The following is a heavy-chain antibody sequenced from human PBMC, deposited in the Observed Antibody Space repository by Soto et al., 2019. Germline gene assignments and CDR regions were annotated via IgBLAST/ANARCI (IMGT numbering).Heavy chain of an antibody. V-gene: IGHV4-30-2*01. CDR2: IYHSGGT. CDR3: ARGRGLISSSSAGWFDP. D-gene: IGHD6-6*01. J-gene: IGHJ5*02. Sequence: SETLSLTCTVSGGSISGGDYYWSWIRQPPGKGLEWIGYIYHSGGTYYNPSLKSRVTISVDRSKNQFSLKLSSVTAADTAVYYCARGRGLISSSSAGWFDPWGQGTLVTVSS. CDR1: GGSISGGDYY.